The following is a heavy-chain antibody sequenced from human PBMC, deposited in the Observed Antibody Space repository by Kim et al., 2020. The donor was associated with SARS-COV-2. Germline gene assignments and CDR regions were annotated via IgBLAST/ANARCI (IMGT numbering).Heavy chain of an antibody. D-gene: IGHD3-16*01. V-gene: IGHV6-1*01. CDR1: GDSVSSNSAA. Sequence: SQTLSLTCAISGDSVSSNSAAWNWIRQSPSRGLEWLGRTYYRSKWYNDYAVSVKSRITINPDTSKNQFSLQLNSVTPEDTAVYYCARVISAMVGDPNWFDPWGQGTLVTVSS. J-gene: IGHJ5*02. CDR3: ARVISAMVGDPNWFDP. CDR2: TYYRSKWYN.